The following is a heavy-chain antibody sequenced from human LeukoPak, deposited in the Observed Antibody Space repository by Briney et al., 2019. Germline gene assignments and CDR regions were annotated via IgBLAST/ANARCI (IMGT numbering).Heavy chain of an antibody. V-gene: IGHV3-21*01. D-gene: IGHD5-12*01. CDR2: ISSSSSYI. Sequence: GGSLRLSCAASGSTFSSYSMNWVRQAPGKGLEWVSSISSSSSYIYYADSVKGRFTISRDNAKNTLYLQMISLRAEDTAVYYCARGYSNRLDYWGQGTLVTVSS. J-gene: IGHJ4*02. CDR3: ARGYSNRLDY. CDR1: GSTFSSYS.